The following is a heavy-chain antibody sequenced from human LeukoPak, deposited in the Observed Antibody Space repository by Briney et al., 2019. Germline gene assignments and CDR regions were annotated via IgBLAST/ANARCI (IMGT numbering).Heavy chain of an antibody. CDR3: ARDSRGWLDY. Sequence: SETLSLTCAVYGGSFSGYYWSWIRQPPGKGLEWIGEINHSGSTNYNPSLKSRVTISVDTSKNQFSLKLSSVTAADTAVYYCARDSRGWLDYWGQGTLVTVSS. CDR2: INHSGST. J-gene: IGHJ4*02. CDR1: GGSFSGYY. V-gene: IGHV4-34*01. D-gene: IGHD5-24*01.